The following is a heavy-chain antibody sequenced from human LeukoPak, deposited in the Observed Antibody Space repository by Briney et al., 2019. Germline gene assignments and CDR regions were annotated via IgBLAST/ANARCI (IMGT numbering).Heavy chain of an antibody. V-gene: IGHV3-23*01. J-gene: IGHJ6*02. D-gene: IGHD6-13*01. CDR1: GFTFSSYG. CDR3: ATQLAASGPGVDV. CDR2: ISGSGGST. Sequence: HPGGSLRLSCAASGFTFSSYGMSWVRQAPGKGLEWVSAISGSGGSTYYADSVKGRFTISRDNSKNTLYLQMNNLRAEDTAVYYCATQLAASGPGVDVWGRGTRVSVSS.